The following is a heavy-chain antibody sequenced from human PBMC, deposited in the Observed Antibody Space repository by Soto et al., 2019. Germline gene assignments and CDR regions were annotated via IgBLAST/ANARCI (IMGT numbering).Heavy chain of an antibody. Sequence: QVQLVQSGAEVRKPGSSVKVSCTASGDTFNFYTISWVRQAPGQGLEWMGRVIPMLRMSNYAQKFQGRVIISADKATSTAYRALSSLRSDDTAVYYCATNYGSGSTHFDYWGQGTLVTVSS. D-gene: IGHD3-10*01. CDR1: GDTFNFYT. CDR3: ATNYGSGSTHFDY. V-gene: IGHV1-69*02. J-gene: IGHJ4*02. CDR2: VIPMLRMS.